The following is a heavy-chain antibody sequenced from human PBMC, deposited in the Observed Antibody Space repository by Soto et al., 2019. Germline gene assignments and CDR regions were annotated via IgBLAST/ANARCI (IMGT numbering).Heavy chain of an antibody. CDR2: ISYDGSNK. CDR3: AKDAYDTNGVPRSG. Sequence: LRLSCAASGFTFSSYGMHWVRQAPGKGLEWVAVISYDGSNKYYADSVKGRFTISRDNSKNTLYLQMNSLRAEDTSVYYCAKDAYDTNGVPRSGWGQGTLVTVSS. V-gene: IGHV3-30*18. CDR1: GFTFSSYG. J-gene: IGHJ4*02. D-gene: IGHD2-8*01.